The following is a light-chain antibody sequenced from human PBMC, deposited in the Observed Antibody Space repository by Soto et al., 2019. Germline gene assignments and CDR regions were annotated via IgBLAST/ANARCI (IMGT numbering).Light chain of an antibody. J-gene: IGKJ5*01. CDR3: QQYDNYDIP. CDR1: QDINKF. V-gene: IGKV1-33*01. CDR2: DVS. Sequence: DIQMTQSPSSLSASVGDTVTITCQASQDINKFLNWYQQKPGKAPKLLIYDVSNLETGVPSRFSGSGSETHVTLTINSLQPEDSATDYCQQYDNYDIPFGQGTLL.